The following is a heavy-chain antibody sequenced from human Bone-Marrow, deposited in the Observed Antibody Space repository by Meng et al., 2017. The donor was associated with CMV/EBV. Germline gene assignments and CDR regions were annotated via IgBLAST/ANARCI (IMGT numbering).Heavy chain of an antibody. CDR3: STKGQWLADY. J-gene: IGHJ4*02. CDR2: IRYDGSNK. CDR1: GFTFSSYG. D-gene: IGHD6-19*01. Sequence: GESLKISCAASGFTFSSYGMHWVRQAPGKGLEWVAFIRYDGSNKYYADPVKGRFTISRDNSKNTLYLQMNSLRAEDTAVYYCSTKGQWLADYWGQGTLVTVSS. V-gene: IGHV3-30*02.